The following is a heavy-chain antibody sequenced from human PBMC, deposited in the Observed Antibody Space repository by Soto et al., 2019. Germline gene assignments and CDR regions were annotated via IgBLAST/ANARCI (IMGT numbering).Heavy chain of an antibody. CDR3: ARDKISGLFDY. CDR1: GGSFSGYN. J-gene: IGHJ4*02. V-gene: IGHV4-34*01. Sequence: PSETLSLTFAGYGGSFSGYNWTWIRQPPGTGLEWIGEINHSGSTNYNPSLKSRVTISVDTSKSQFSLKLTSVTAADTAVYYCARDKISGLFDYWGQGTLVTVS. CDR2: INHSGST.